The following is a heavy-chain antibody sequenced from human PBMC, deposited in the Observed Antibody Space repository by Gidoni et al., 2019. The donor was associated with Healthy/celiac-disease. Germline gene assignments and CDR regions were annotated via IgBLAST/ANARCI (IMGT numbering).Heavy chain of an antibody. J-gene: IGHJ4*02. CDR1: GFTFSSYG. CDR3: ARAPYSSSSGLDY. V-gene: IGHV3-33*01. Sequence: VQLVESGGAVVQPGRSLRLSCAASGFTFSSYGMHWVRQAPGKGLEWVAVIWYDGSNKYYADSVKGRFTISRDNSKNTLYLQMNSLRAEDTAVYYCARAPYSSSSGLDYWGQGTLVTVSS. CDR2: IWYDGSNK. D-gene: IGHD6-6*01.